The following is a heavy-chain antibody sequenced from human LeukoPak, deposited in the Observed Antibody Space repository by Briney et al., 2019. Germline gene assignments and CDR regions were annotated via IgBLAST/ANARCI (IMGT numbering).Heavy chain of an antibody. D-gene: IGHD1-26*01. CDR3: ARGGYSGTYYFDY. CDR1: GVTFSTYG. Sequence: GGSLRLSCAASGVTFSTYGMHCVRQAPGKGLEWVAVVWYDGSNIHYVDSVKGRFTISRDNSKSTLYLQMNSLTAEDTAVYYCARGGYSGTYYFDYWGQGTLVTVSS. V-gene: IGHV3-33*01. J-gene: IGHJ4*02. CDR2: VWYDGSNI.